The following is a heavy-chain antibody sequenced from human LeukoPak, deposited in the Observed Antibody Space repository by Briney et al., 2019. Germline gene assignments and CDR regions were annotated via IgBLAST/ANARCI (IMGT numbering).Heavy chain of an antibody. J-gene: IGHJ4*02. CDR3: ARGYLYYYDVSGYPFDY. Sequence: ASVKVSCKTSGYTFTDYYMHWVRQAPGQGLEWMGWINPNSGGTNYAQKFQGRVTMTRDTSISTAYMELRGLRSDDTAVYYCARGYLYYYDVSGYPFDYWGQGTVVTVSS. CDR2: INPNSGGT. V-gene: IGHV1-2*02. D-gene: IGHD3-22*01. CDR1: GYTFTDYY.